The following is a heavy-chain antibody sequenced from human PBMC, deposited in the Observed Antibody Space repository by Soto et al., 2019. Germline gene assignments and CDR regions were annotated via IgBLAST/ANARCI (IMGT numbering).Heavy chain of an antibody. CDR2: INHSGSS. Sequence: SETLSLTCAVYGGSFSGYYWSWIRQPPGKGLEWIGEINHSGSSNYNPSLKSRVSISVETSKNQFSLKLSSVTAADTAVYYCARRRGGYCSGGSCYLSYMDVWGKGTTVTVSS. D-gene: IGHD2-15*01. J-gene: IGHJ6*03. CDR3: ARRRGGYCSGGSCYLSYMDV. V-gene: IGHV4-34*01. CDR1: GGSFSGYY.